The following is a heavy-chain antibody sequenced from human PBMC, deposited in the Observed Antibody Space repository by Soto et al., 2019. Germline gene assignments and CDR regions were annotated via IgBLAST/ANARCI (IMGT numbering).Heavy chain of an antibody. J-gene: IGHJ2*01. CDR1: GFTFSSYA. Sequence: GGSLRLSCAASGFTFSSYAMSWVRQAPGKGLEWVSAISGSGGSTYYADSVKGRFTISRDNSKNTLYLQMNSLRAEDAAVYFCARATTAVVTPHWYFDLWGRGTLVTVSS. CDR3: ARATTAVVTPHWYFDL. V-gene: IGHV3-23*01. D-gene: IGHD2-21*02. CDR2: ISGSGGST.